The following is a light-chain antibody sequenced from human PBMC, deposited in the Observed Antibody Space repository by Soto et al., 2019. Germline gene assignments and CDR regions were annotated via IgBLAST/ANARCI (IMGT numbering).Light chain of an antibody. V-gene: IGKV1-5*01. Sequence: DIQMTQSPSTLSASIGDRVTITCRASQTINNWLAWYQQKPGKAPNLLIYHASNLETGVPSRFSGSGSGTEFTLTISSLQPDDFATYYCQHYNSYPCTFGQGTKVEIK. J-gene: IGKJ1*01. CDR2: HAS. CDR1: QTINNW. CDR3: QHYNSYPCT.